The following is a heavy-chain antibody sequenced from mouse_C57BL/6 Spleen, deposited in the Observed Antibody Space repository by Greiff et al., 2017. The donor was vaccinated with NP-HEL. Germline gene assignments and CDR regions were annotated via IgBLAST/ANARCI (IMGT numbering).Heavy chain of an antibody. V-gene: IGHV2-2*01. J-gene: IGHJ1*03. D-gene: IGHD2-2*01. CDR1: GFSLTSYG. CDR3: ARSPLWLRRYWYFDV. CDR2: IWSGGST. Sequence: VQLQESGPGLVQPSQSLSITCTVSGFSLTSYGVHWVRQSPGKGLEWLGVIWSGGSTDYKAAFISRLSISKDNSKSQVFFKMNSLQADDTAIYYCARSPLWLRRYWYFDVWGTGTTVTVSS.